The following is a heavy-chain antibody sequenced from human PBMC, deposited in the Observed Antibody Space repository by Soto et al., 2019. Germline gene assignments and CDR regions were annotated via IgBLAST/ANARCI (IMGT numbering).Heavy chain of an antibody. CDR2: ISYDGSNK. Sequence: QVQLVESGGGVVQPGRSLRLSCAAYGFTFSSYGMHWVRQAPGKGLEWVAVISYDGSNKYYADSVKGRFTISRDNCKKTRYLQMNSVRAEDMAGYYCAKGRRVSRRYAFVIGGQGTMVTVSS. CDR3: AKGRRVSRRYAFVI. CDR1: GFTFSSYG. D-gene: IGHD6-13*01. J-gene: IGHJ3*02. V-gene: IGHV3-30*18.